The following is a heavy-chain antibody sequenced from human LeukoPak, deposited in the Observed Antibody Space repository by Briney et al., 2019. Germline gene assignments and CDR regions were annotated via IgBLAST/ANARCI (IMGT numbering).Heavy chain of an antibody. CDR3: AKARPYSSSSLMFDY. J-gene: IGHJ4*02. D-gene: IGHD6-6*01. CDR2: ISGSGGST. CDR1: GFTFSSYA. Sequence: GGPLRLSCAASGFTFSSYAMSWVRQAPGKGLEWVSAISGSGGSTYYADSVKGRFTISRDNSKNTLYLQVNSLRAEDTAVYYCAKARPYSSSSLMFDYWGQGTLVTVSS. V-gene: IGHV3-23*01.